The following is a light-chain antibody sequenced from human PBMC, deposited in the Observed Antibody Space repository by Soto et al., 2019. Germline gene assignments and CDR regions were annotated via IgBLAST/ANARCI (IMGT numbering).Light chain of an antibody. Sequence: QSALTQPASVSGSPGQSITISCTGTTSDVGSHNFVSWYQQLPGKAPKLLIYEVTNRPSGVPDRFSGSKSGNTASLTVSGLQAEDEADYFCCSHAGDNTYVFGTGTKVTVL. J-gene: IGLJ1*01. CDR2: EVT. CDR3: CSHAGDNTYV. V-gene: IGLV2-8*01. CDR1: TSDVGSHNF.